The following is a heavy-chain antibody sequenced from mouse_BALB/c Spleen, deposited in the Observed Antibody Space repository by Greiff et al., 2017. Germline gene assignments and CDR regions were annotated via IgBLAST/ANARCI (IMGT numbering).Heavy chain of an antibody. CDR2: INSNGGST. D-gene: IGHD2-3*01. V-gene: IGHV5-6-3*01. CDR1: GFTFSSYG. CDR3: ARCDGYYAWFAY. Sequence: EVKLVESGGGLVQPGGSLKLSCAASGFTFSSYGMSWVRQTPDKRLELVATINSNGGSTYYPDSVKGRFTISRDNAKNTLYLQMSSLKSEDTAMYYCARCDGYYAWFAYWGQGTLVTVSA. J-gene: IGHJ3*01.